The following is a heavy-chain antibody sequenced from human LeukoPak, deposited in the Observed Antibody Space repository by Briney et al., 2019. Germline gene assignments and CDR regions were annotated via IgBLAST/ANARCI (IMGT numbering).Heavy chain of an antibody. V-gene: IGHV4-39*07. J-gene: IGHJ4*02. Sequence: SETLSLTCTASGGSISSSSYYWSWIRQPPGKGLEWIGSIYYSGSTYYNPSLKSRVTISVDTSKNQFSLKLNSVTAADTAVCYCARGRSARGGFDYWGQGALVTVSS. CDR2: IYYSGST. CDR1: GGSISSSSYY. CDR3: ARGRSARGGFDY.